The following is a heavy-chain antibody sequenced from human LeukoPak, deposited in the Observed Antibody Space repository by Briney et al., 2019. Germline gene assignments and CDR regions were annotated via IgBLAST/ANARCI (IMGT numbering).Heavy chain of an antibody. D-gene: IGHD1-1*01. CDR3: ARVNINNWHSCDY. CDR1: GGSISSNNW. CDR2: IYHSGSP. Sequence: SGTLSLTCAVSGGSISSNNWWGWVRQPPGKGLEWIGEIYHSGSPNYNPSLESRVTISVDKSRNHFSLNLSSVTAADTAVYYCARVNINNWHSCDYWGQGTLVTVSS. V-gene: IGHV4-4*02. J-gene: IGHJ4*02.